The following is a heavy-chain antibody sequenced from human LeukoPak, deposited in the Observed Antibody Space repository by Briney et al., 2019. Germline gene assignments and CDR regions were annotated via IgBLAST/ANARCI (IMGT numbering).Heavy chain of an antibody. CDR2: IYTSGST. D-gene: IGHD3-3*01. Sequence: SETLSLTCTVSGGSISSGSYCWSWIRQPAGKGLEWIGRIYTSGSTNYNPSLKSRVTMSVDTSKNQFSLKLSSVTAADTAVYYCARDAHYYDFWSGYYSNWFDPWGQGTLVTVSS. V-gene: IGHV4-61*02. J-gene: IGHJ5*02. CDR3: ARDAHYYDFWSGYYSNWFDP. CDR1: GGSISSGSYC.